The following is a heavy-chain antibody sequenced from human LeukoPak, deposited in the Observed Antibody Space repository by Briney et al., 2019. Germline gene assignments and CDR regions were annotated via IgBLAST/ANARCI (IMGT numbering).Heavy chain of an antibody. J-gene: IGHJ4*02. V-gene: IGHV3-23*01. Sequence: GGSLRLSCVGSGFTFRSHAMSWVRQAPEKGLEFVSGIYENGGTTYYADSVKGRFSISRDNSKNTLYLQMDSLRGEDTAVYYCAKDISGYDYYFDYWGQGTLVTVSS. CDR2: IYENGGTT. CDR3: AKDISGYDYYFDY. CDR1: GFTFRSHA. D-gene: IGHD5-12*01.